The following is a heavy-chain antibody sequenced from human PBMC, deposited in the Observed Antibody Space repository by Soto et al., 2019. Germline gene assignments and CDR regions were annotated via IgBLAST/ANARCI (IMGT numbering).Heavy chain of an antibody. CDR3: ARVCYNFWSRYQYFGMDV. J-gene: IGHJ6*02. CDR2: IIPIVTTP. V-gene: IGHV1-69*06. CDR1: VGTFSSYA. D-gene: IGHD3-3*01. Sequence: QVRLVQSGAEVQKPGSSVKVSCEASVGTFSSYAVTWVRQAPGQGLEWVGGIIPIVTTPNYAQKFQGRLTTPADKSTSTAYMELSSLISEDTGVYYCARVCYNFWSRYQYFGMDVWGQGTRVIVSS.